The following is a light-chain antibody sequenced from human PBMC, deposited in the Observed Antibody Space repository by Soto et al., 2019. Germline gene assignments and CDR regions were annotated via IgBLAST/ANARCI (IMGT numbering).Light chain of an antibody. CDR3: QQYSTYLRT. Sequence: DIQMTQSPSTLSASMGARVTITCRASQSISTWLAWYQQKPGKAPKLLISKASTLESGVPSRFSSSGSGTEFTLTINILQPDDFATYYCQQYSTYLRTFGQGTKVEIK. CDR1: QSISTW. J-gene: IGKJ1*01. V-gene: IGKV1-5*03. CDR2: KAS.